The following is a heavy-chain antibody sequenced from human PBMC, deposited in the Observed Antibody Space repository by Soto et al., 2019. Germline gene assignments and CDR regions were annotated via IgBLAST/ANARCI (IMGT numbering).Heavy chain of an antibody. V-gene: IGHV1-3*01. J-gene: IGHJ4*02. CDR3: ARSPLTITTFDY. D-gene: IGHD1-1*01. CDR2: INAGNGNT. CDR1: GYTFTSYA. Sequence: ASVKVSCKASGYTFTSYAMHWVRQAPGQRLEWMGWINAGNGNTKYSQKFQGRVTITRDTSASTAYMELSSLRSEDTAVYYCARSPLTITTFDYRGQGTLVTVSS.